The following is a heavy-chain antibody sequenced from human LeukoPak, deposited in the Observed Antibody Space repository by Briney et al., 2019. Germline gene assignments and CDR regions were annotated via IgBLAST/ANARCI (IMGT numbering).Heavy chain of an antibody. CDR2: ISYDGSNK. CDR3: AKDRREEQLALLDY. V-gene: IGHV3-30*18. Sequence: GGSLRLSCAASGFTFSSYGMHWVRQAPGKGLEWVAVISYDGSNKYYADSVKGRFTISRDNSKYTLYLQMNSLRAEDTAVYYCAKDRREEQLALLDYWGQGTLVTVSS. CDR1: GFTFSSYG. D-gene: IGHD6-13*01. J-gene: IGHJ4*02.